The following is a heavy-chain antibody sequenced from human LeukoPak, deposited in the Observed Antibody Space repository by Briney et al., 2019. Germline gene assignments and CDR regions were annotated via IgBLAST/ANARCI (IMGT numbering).Heavy chain of an antibody. Sequence: GGSLRLSCAASGFTFSSHAMSWVRQAPGKGLEWVGRIKGKTDGGTTDYAAPVKGRFTISRDDSKNTLYLQMNSLKTEDTAVYYCTTDLGGTWGQGTLVTVSS. D-gene: IGHD3/OR15-3a*01. CDR3: TTDLGGT. J-gene: IGHJ4*02. CDR2: IKGKTDGGTT. CDR1: GFTFSSHA. V-gene: IGHV3-15*01.